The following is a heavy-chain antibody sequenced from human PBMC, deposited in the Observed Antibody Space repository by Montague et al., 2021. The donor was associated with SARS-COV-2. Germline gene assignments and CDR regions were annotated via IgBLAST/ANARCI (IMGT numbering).Heavy chain of an antibody. CDR2: TYYRSKRYY. J-gene: IGHJ4*02. Sequence: CAISGDSVAGNSAAWNWIRQTPSRDLEWLGRTYYRSKRYYEYAVALKSRITINPDTSKNQFSLQVKSMTPEDTAVYYCALAVAGRGGYDYWGQGTLVTVSS. CDR1: GDSVAGNSAA. D-gene: IGHD6-19*01. V-gene: IGHV6-1*01. CDR3: ALAVAGRGGYDY.